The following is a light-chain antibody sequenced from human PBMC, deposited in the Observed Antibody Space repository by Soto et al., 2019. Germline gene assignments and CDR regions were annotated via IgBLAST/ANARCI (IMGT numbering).Light chain of an antibody. CDR1: QSVSSSY. CDR3: QQPDYLQVT. J-gene: IGKJ5*01. V-gene: IGKV3-20*01. Sequence: EIVLTQSPGTLSLAPGERATLSCRASQSVSSSYLAWYQQKPGQAPRLLIYGASRRATGIPDRFSGSGSGTDFALTISSLEPEDFAVYYCQQPDYLQVTFGQGTRLEV. CDR2: GAS.